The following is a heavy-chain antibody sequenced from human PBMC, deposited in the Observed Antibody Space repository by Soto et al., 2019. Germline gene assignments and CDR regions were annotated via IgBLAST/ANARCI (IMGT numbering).Heavy chain of an antibody. D-gene: IGHD2-15*01. CDR1: GFTFNTYS. CDR3: ARSRYNDY. J-gene: IGHJ4*02. CDR2: ISSSGSSI. V-gene: IGHV3-48*01. Sequence: GGSLRLSCTASGFTFNTYSMNWVRQAPGQGLEWLSYISSSGSSISYRDSVRGRFTISRDNAKNSLYLQMDSLGAEDTAVYYCARSRYNDYWGQGALVTVS.